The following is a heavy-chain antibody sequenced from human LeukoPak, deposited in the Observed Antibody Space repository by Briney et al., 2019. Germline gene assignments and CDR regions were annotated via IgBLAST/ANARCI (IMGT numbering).Heavy chain of an antibody. CDR3: ARLSRGGTSGY. CDR1: GGSISSSSYY. CDR2: IYYSGST. J-gene: IGHJ4*02. Sequence: SETLSLTCTVSGGSISSSSYYWGWIRQPPGKGLEWIGSIYYSGSTYYNPSLKSRVTISVDTSKNQFSLKLSSVTAADTAVYYCARLSRGGTSGYWGQGTLVTASS. V-gene: IGHV4-39*01. D-gene: IGHD3-16*01.